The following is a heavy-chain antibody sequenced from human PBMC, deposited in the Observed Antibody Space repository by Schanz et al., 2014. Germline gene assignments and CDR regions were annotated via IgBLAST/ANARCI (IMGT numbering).Heavy chain of an antibody. D-gene: IGHD3-16*01. J-gene: IGHJ5*01. Sequence: QVQLVESGGGVVQPGRSLRLSCVASGFTFSSYDVFWVRQAPGKGLEWVAILWHDGSKKYYADSVKGRFTVSRDNSKNTLYLQLNSLRAEDTAVYYCAKQHIVGGDIYQNWFDSWGQGTLVTVSS. V-gene: IGHV3-33*06. CDR2: LWHDGSKK. CDR3: AKQHIVGGDIYQNWFDS. CDR1: GFTFSSYD.